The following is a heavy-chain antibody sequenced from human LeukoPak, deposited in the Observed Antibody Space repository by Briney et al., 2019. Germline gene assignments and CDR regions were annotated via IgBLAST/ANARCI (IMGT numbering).Heavy chain of an antibody. CDR3: AREARGSYYDGEGLHYYYYMDV. V-gene: IGHV4-59*01. CDR1: GGSISSYY. Sequence: SETLSLTCTVSGGSISSYYWSWIRQPPGKGLEWIGYIYYSGSTNYNPSLKSRVTISVDTSKNQFSLKLSSVTAADTAVYYCAREARGSYYDGEGLHYYYYMDVWGKGTTVTVSS. J-gene: IGHJ6*03. CDR2: IYYSGST. D-gene: IGHD1-26*01.